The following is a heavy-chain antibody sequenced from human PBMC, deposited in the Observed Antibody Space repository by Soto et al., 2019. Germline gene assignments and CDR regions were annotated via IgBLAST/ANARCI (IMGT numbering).Heavy chain of an antibody. CDR2: IYYSGST. J-gene: IGHJ6*02. CDR1: GVSITSHY. CDR3: ARDLRYGDYESYGMDV. D-gene: IGHD4-17*01. V-gene: IGHV4-59*11. Sequence: SETLSLTCTVSGVSITSHYWSWIRQSPGKGLEWIGYIYYSGSTYYNPSLKSRVTISVDTSKKQFSLKLSSVTAAETAVYYCARDLRYGDYESYGMDVWGQGTTVTVSS.